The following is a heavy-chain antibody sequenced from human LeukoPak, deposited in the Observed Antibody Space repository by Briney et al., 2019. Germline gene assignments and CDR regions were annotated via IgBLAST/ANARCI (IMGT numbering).Heavy chain of an antibody. D-gene: IGHD3-10*01. CDR1: GYTFTGYY. Sequence: ASVKVSCKASGYTFTGYYMHWVRQGPGQGLEWMGWINTNTGNPTYAQGFTGRFVFSLDTSVSTAYLQISSLKAEDTAVYYCARDLHYYGSGIVYYMDVWGKGTTVTVSS. CDR2: INTNTGNP. CDR3: ARDLHYYGSGIVYYMDV. J-gene: IGHJ6*03. V-gene: IGHV7-4-1*02.